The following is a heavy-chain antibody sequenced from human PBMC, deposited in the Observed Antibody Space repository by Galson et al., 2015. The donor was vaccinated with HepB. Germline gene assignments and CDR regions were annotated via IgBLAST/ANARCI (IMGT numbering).Heavy chain of an antibody. Sequence: SVKVSCKASGYNFASYDITWVRQATGQGLEWIGWMNPNTGNKGYGQKFQGRVNMTRNTSISTAYMKLNSLRYEDTAVYYCARVLAIGCDKYWYCDLWVRGTLVTVSS. V-gene: IGHV1-8*01. D-gene: IGHD6-19*01. J-gene: IGHJ2*01. CDR1: GYNFASYD. CDR2: MNPNTGNK. CDR3: ARVLAIGCDKYWYCDL.